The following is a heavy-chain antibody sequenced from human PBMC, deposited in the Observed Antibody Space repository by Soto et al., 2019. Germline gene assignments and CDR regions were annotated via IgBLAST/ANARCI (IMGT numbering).Heavy chain of an antibody. V-gene: IGHV3-66*01. D-gene: IGHD3-16*02. J-gene: IGHJ3*02. CDR1: GFTVSSNY. CDR2: IYSGGST. CDR3: ARDVIQERGSYRYMVSVGAFDI. Sequence: GGSLRLSCAASGFTVSSNYMSWVRQAPGKGLEWVSVIYSGGSTYYADSVKGRFTISRDNSKNMLYLQMNSLRAEDTAVYYCARDVIQERGSYRYMVSVGAFDIWGQGTMVTVSS.